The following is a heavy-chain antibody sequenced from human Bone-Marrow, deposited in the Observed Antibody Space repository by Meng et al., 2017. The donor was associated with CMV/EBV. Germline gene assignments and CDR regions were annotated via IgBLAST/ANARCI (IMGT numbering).Heavy chain of an antibody. CDR3: ASLTDLWNWYFDL. CDR2: IYYSGST. V-gene: IGHV4-59*01. D-gene: IGHD1-14*01. Sequence: GSLRLSCTVSGGSISSYYWSWIRQPPGKGLEWIGYIYYSGSTNYNPSLKSRVTISVDTSKNQFSLKLSSVTAADTAVYYCASLTDLWNWYFDLWGRGTLVTVSS. CDR1: GGSISSYY. J-gene: IGHJ2*01.